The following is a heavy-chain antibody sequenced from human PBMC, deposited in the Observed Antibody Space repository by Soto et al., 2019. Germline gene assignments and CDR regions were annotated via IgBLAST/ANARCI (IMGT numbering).Heavy chain of an antibody. CDR1: GFTLDTYW. Sequence: GGSLRLSCAPSGFTLDTYWMNWVRPAPGKGAEWISGINSDGTISSYADSVKGRFTITRDNARNTLSLQMNSLRADDTAVHYCARLSGAHSAFFSYGMDAWGQGTTVTVSS. D-gene: IGHD2-15*01. CDR3: ARLSGAHSAFFSYGMDA. J-gene: IGHJ6*02. CDR2: INSDGTIS. V-gene: IGHV3-74*01.